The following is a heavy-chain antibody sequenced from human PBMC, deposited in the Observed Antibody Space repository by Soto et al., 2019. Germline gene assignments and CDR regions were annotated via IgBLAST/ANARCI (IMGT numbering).Heavy chain of an antibody. Sequence: PGEPLKISCKSSGYSFTRYWIGLVRQMPGKGLEWMGIIYPGDSDTRYSPSFQGQVNISADKSISTAYLQWSSLKASDTAIYYCARSVAEPAANWFDPWGQGTLVTVSS. CDR3: ARSVAEPAANWFDP. V-gene: IGHV5-51*01. J-gene: IGHJ5*02. CDR2: IYPGDSDT. D-gene: IGHD6-19*01. CDR1: GYSFTRYW.